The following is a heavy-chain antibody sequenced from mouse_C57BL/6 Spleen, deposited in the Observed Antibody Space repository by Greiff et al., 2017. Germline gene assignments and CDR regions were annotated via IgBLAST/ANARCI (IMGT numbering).Heavy chain of an antibody. D-gene: IGHD1-1*01. CDR1: GFSLTSYG. Sequence: QVQLKQSGPGLVAPSQSLSITCTVSGFSLTSYGVHWVRQPPGKGLEWLVVIWSDGSTTYNSALKSRLSISKDNSKSQVFLKMNSLQTDDTAMYYCARQDYGSSYAMDYWGQGTSVTVSS. J-gene: IGHJ4*01. V-gene: IGHV2-6-1*01. CDR3: ARQDYGSSYAMDY. CDR2: IWSDGST.